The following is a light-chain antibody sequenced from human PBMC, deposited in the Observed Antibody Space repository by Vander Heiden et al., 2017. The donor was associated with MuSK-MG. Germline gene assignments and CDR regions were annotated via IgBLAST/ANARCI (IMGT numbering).Light chain of an antibody. Sequence: DIQMTQSPSSLSASVGDRVTITCRAGQSISDYLNWYQQKRGKAPRLLIYAASSLQSGVPSRFRGSGSGTDFTLTISSLKPEDFATYYCQQSYSTPWTFGQGTKVEIK. CDR3: QQSYSTPWT. CDR2: AAS. V-gene: IGKV1-39*01. J-gene: IGKJ1*01. CDR1: QSISDY.